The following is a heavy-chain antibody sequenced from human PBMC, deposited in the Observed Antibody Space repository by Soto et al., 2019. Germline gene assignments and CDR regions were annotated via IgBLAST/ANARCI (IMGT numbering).Heavy chain of an antibody. CDR2: IYYSGST. D-gene: IGHD4-17*01. CDR3: ARDHVRTDYGDYPWAFDI. J-gene: IGHJ3*02. CDR1: GGSISSGGYY. Sequence: QVQLQESGPGLVKPSQTLSLTCTVSGGSISSGGYYWSWIRQHPGKGLEWIGYIYYSGSTYYNPSLKSRVTISVDTSKNQFSLKLSSGTAADTAVYYCARDHVRTDYGDYPWAFDIWGQGTMVTVSS. V-gene: IGHV4-31*03.